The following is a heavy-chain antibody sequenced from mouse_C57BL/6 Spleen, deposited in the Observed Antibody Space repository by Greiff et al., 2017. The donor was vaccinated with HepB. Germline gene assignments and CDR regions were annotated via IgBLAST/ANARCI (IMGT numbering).Heavy chain of an antibody. CDR1: GYTFTDYY. Sequence: QVHVKQSGPELVKPGASVKISCKASGYTFTDYYINWVKQRPGQGLEWIGWIFPGSGSTYYNEKFKGKATLTVDKSSSTAYMLLSSLTSEDSAVYFCARRPRSSYEAYAMDYWGQGTSVTVSS. CDR3: ARRPRSSYEAYAMDY. V-gene: IGHV1-75*01. CDR2: IFPGSGST. D-gene: IGHD1-1*01. J-gene: IGHJ4*01.